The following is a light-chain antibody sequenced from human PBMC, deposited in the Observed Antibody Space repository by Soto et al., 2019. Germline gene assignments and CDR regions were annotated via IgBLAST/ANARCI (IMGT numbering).Light chain of an antibody. CDR2: AAS. CDR1: QVITND. Sequence: IEVTQSPSSLSASVGDRLSITCRASQVITNDLGWYQQKPGKAPKRLIYAASTLQSGVPSRFSGSGSGTEFTLTISSLQPEDVATYYCLQLNTYPWTFGQGTKV. J-gene: IGKJ1*01. V-gene: IGKV1-17*01. CDR3: LQLNTYPWT.